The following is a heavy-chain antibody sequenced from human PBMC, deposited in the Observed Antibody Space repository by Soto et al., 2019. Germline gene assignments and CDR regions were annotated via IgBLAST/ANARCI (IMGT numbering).Heavy chain of an antibody. CDR2: IYHSGST. CDR3: AAGGGLPRYS. V-gene: IGHV4-30-2*01. CDR1: GGSISSGGYS. Sequence: QLQLQESGSGLVKPSQTLSLTCAVSGGSISSGGYSWSWIRQPPGKGLEWIGYIYHSGSTYYNPSLTRRPTISADRSKIQFSLKLSSVTAADTALYYGAAGGGLPRYSWGQGTLVTVSS. D-gene: IGHD5-12*01. J-gene: IGHJ4*02.